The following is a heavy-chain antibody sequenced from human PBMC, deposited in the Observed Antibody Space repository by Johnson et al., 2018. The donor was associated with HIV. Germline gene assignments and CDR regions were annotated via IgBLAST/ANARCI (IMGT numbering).Heavy chain of an antibody. V-gene: IGHV3-30*02. J-gene: IGHJ3*02. CDR2: IRYDGSNK. D-gene: IGHD3-3*01. CDR1: AFTFSSYA. Sequence: QVYLVESGGGVVQPGASLRLSCSASAFTFSSYAIHWVRQAPGKGLEWVAFIRYDGSNKYYADSVKGRFTISRDNSKNTLYMQMNSLRAEDTAVYYCAKDNGARGYDFWNGFLPSALDIWGQGTMVTVSS. CDR3: AKDNGARGYDFWNGFLPSALDI.